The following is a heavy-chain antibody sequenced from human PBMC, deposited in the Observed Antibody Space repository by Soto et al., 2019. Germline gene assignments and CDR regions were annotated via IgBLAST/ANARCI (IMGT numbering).Heavy chain of an antibody. J-gene: IGHJ4*02. D-gene: IGHD5-12*01. CDR1: GFTFSSYA. CDR2: ISGSGGST. Sequence: GGSLRLSCAASGFTFSSYAMSWVRQAPGKGLEWVSAISGSGGSTYYADSVKGRFTISRDNSKNTLYLQMNSLRAEDTAVYYCAKAIYSGYEEDSDYFVYLGQGALVTVFS. V-gene: IGHV3-23*01. CDR3: AKAIYSGYEEDSDYFVY.